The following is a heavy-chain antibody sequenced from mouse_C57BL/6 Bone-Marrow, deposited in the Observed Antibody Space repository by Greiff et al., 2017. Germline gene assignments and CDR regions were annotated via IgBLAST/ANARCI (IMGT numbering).Heavy chain of an antibody. V-gene: IGHV1-15*01. D-gene: IGHD1-1*01. J-gene: IGHJ4*01. Sequence: VQLQQSGAELVRPGASVTLSCKASGYTFTDYEMHWVKQTPVHGLEWIGAIDPETGGTAYNQKFKGKAILTADKSSSTAYMELRSLTSEDSAVYYCTREENLLRPDYYAMDDWGQGTSVTVSS. CDR2: IDPETGGT. CDR3: TREENLLRPDYYAMDD. CDR1: GYTFTDYE.